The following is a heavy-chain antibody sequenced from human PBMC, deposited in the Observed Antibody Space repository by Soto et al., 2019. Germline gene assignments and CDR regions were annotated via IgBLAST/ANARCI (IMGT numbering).Heavy chain of an antibody. CDR1: RSTISSGDYH. V-gene: IGHV4-30-4*08. D-gene: IGHD3-10*01. Sequence: SQTLRLTCTVARSTISSGDYHWISNRQPPAEGLEWIGYIFYGGSTYDSPALKSRVTISIDTAKNQFSRKLSSVTAADTAIYYCARVRTTPFAQGSYLDYWGQGPLVTVSS. J-gene: IGHJ4*02. CDR3: ARVRTTPFAQGSYLDY. CDR2: IFYGGST.